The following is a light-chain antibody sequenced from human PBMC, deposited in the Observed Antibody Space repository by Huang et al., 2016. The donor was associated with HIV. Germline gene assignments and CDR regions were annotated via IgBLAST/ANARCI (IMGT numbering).Light chain of an antibody. J-gene: IGKJ2*01. CDR1: QSISNN. CDR3: HQYTNWPPEHT. V-gene: IGKV3-15*01. Sequence: EIVLTQSPATLSVSLGERATLSCRASQSISNNLAWYQQKPGQSPRLLLYGASTRATGIPARFSFSGSVTGFTLTISSLQFEDFSVYYCHQYTNWPPEHTFGQGTKLEIK. CDR2: GAS.